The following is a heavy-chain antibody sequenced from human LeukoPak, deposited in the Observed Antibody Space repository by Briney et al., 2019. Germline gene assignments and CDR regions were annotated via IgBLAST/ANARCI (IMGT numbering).Heavy chain of an antibody. CDR3: AKDSPVCTY. J-gene: IGHJ4*02. Sequence: GWSLRLSCTASGFTISSYGMSWVRQAPGKGLEWVSAISGGAESTYYADSVKGRFTISRDSSKNTLYLQMDSLRAEDTAIYYCAKDSPVCTYWGQGTLVTVSS. V-gene: IGHV3-23*01. CDR1: GFTISSYG. D-gene: IGHD2-8*01. CDR2: ISGGAEST.